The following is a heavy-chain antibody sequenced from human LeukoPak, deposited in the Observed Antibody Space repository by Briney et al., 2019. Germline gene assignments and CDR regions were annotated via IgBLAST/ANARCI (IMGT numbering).Heavy chain of an antibody. J-gene: IGHJ2*01. V-gene: IGHV4-61*02. CDR3: ARVNQNWYFDL. Sequence: PSETLSLTCTVSGGSISSSSYYWSWIRQPAGKGLEWIGRIYTSGSTNYNPSLKSRVTMSVDTSKNQFSLKLSSVTAADTAVYYCARVNQNWYFDLWGRGTLVTVSS. D-gene: IGHD1-14*01. CDR1: GGSISSSSYY. CDR2: IYTSGST.